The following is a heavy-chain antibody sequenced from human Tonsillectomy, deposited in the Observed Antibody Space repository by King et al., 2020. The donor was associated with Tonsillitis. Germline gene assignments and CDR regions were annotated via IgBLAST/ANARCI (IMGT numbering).Heavy chain of an antibody. CDR2: ISYVGSNK. D-gene: IGHD6-19*01. J-gene: IGHJ1*01. Sequence: VQLVESGGGVVQPGRSLRVSCAASGFTFSSYGMHWVRQAPGKGLEWVAVISYVGSNKYYAESVKGRVTISRDNSKKTLYLQMNSMRAEDTAVYYCAKEARAVVGTWDFEHWGQGTLVTVSS. V-gene: IGHV3-30*18. CDR3: AKEARAVVGTWDFEH. CDR1: GFTFSSYG.